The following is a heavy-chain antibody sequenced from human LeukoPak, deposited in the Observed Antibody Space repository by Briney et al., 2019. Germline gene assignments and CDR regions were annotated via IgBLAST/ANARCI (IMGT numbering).Heavy chain of an antibody. J-gene: IGHJ3*02. V-gene: IGHV3-15*01. Sequence: KTGGSLRLSCAASGFTFTNARMTWVRQAPGKGLEWVGRIKRKGDGGTADYAAPVKGRFTISRDDSKATLYLQMNSLKIDDTAVYYCTTGSIWVGAFDIWGQGTMVTV. CDR3: TTGSIWVGAFDI. CDR1: GFTFTNAR. D-gene: IGHD7-27*01. CDR2: IKRKGDGGTA.